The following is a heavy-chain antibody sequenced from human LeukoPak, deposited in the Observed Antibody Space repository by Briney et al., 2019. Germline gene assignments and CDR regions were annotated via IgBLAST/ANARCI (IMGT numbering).Heavy chain of an antibody. Sequence: ASVKVSCKESGYTFTSYYMHWVRQAPGQGLEWMGIINPSGGSTSYAQKFQGRVTMTRDTSTSTVYMELSSLRSEDTAVYYCARSSPHYDFWSGYLSYNWFDPWGQGTLVTVSS. CDR3: ARSSPHYDFWSGYLSYNWFDP. V-gene: IGHV1-46*01. J-gene: IGHJ5*02. CDR1: GYTFTSYY. CDR2: INPSGGST. D-gene: IGHD3-3*01.